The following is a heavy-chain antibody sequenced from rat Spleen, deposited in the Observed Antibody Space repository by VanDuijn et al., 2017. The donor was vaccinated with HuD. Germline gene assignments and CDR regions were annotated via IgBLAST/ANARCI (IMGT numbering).Heavy chain of an antibody. CDR2: KNNACST. J-gene: IGHJ2*01. CDR1: XYSXXXNYX. V-gene: IGHV3-3*01. CDR3: ARSSFNYGGFSHQFDY. D-gene: IGHD1-11*01. Sequence: EVQXXESXXGLVKPXXXLSXXXSVXXYSXXXNYXXXWXXXFPXXXLEWMEYKNNACSTNYNPSLKSRITISRDTSKNQFFLQVNSVTTEDTATYYCARSSFNYGGFSHQFDYWGQGVMVTVSS.